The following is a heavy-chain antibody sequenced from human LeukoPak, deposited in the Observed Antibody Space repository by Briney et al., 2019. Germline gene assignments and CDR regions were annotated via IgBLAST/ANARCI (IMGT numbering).Heavy chain of an antibody. CDR2: IRSSGTTT. CDR1: GFTFSTYS. Sequence: GSLRLSCAASGFTFSTYSMNWVRQAPGKGLEWVSYIRSSGTTTYYADSMEGRFTISRDNGKNSLYLQMNSLRAEDTAVYYCARVGIRSMVRGASDYWGQGTLVTVSS. J-gene: IGHJ4*02. V-gene: IGHV3-48*01. CDR3: ARVGIRSMVRGASDY. D-gene: IGHD3-10*01.